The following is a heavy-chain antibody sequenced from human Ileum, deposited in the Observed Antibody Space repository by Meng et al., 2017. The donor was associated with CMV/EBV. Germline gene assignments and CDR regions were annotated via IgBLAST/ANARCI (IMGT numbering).Heavy chain of an antibody. D-gene: IGHD3-3*01. CDR1: GLTFSSYA. CDR3: ARADLYYNSWSGYDY. Sequence: SGLTFSSYAIHWVRQAPGKRLKWVAVISYDGNNKYYSGSVKGRFTISRDNSKNTLYLQMNSLRAEDTAVYYCARADLYYNSWSGYDYWGQGALVTVSS. CDR2: ISYDGNNK. V-gene: IGHV3-30*04. J-gene: IGHJ4*02.